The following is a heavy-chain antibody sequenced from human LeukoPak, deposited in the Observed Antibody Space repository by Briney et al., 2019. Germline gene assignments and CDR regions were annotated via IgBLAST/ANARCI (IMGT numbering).Heavy chain of an antibody. J-gene: IGHJ5*02. V-gene: IGHV1-46*01. D-gene: IGHD2-21*02. Sequence: ASVKVSCKASGYTFTNYFMHWVRQTPGQGLEWMGIINPRGGSTGYAQKFQGRITMTTDMSTRTVYMELSSLESEDTAVYYCARRDCVGDCYSNWFDPWGQGTLVTVSS. CDR2: INPRGGST. CDR1: GYTFTNYF. CDR3: ARRDCVGDCYSNWFDP.